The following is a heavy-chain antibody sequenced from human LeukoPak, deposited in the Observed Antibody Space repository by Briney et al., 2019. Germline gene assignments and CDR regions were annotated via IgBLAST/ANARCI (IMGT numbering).Heavy chain of an antibody. CDR3: ARDNAYLDWLLNDY. Sequence: ASVKVSCKAFNYTFTSYGISWVRQAPGKGLERMAWISPYNGRTLYSAKLQGRVTLTRDTTTDTAYMELTSLKSDDTAVYYCARDNAYLDWLLNDYWGQGTLVTVSS. CDR1: NYTFTSYG. CDR2: ISPYNGRT. J-gene: IGHJ4*02. V-gene: IGHV1-18*01. D-gene: IGHD3-9*01.